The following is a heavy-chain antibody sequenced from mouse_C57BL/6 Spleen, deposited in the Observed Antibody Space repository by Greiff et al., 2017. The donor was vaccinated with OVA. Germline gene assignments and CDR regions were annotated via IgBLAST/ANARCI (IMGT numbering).Heavy chain of an antibody. CDR3: ARSDYGSSSDFDY. Sequence: EVKLMESGPELVKPGASVKMSCKASGYTFTDYNMHWVKQSHGKSLEWIGYINPNNGGTSYNQKFKGKATLTVNKSSSTAYMELRSLTSEDSAVYYCARSDYGSSSDFDYWGQGTTLTVSS. CDR2: INPNNGGT. CDR1: GYTFTDYN. J-gene: IGHJ2*01. V-gene: IGHV1-22*01. D-gene: IGHD1-1*01.